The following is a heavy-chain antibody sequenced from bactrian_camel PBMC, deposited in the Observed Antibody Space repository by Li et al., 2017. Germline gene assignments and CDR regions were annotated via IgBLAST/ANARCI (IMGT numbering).Heavy chain of an antibody. V-gene: IGHV3S60*01. J-gene: IGHJ4*01. CDR3: AADSVGRCRARGWVERPSVAAYDY. D-gene: IGHD5*01. CDR1: GAEHDTAC. CDR2: IATGGGRT. Sequence: HVQLVESGGGSVQAGGSLILSCEVSGAEHDTACVAWFRQAPGKERERIANIATGGGRTYYADSVKGRFTISKDGSKNTVYLQMNDLKPEDTAMYYCAADSVGRCRARGWVERPSVAAYDYWGQGTQVTVS.